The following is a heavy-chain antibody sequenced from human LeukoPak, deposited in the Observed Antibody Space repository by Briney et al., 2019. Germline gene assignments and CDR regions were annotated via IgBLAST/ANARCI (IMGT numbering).Heavy chain of an antibody. D-gene: IGHD2-8*01. Sequence: SETLSLTCTVSGGSISSSNYYWGWIRQPPGKGLEWIGSIYYSGSTYYNPSLKSRVTISVDTSKNQFSLKLSSVTAADTAVYYCARTRRLGYCTNGVCYHNWFDPWGQGTLVTVSS. J-gene: IGHJ5*02. CDR2: IYYSGST. CDR3: ARTRRLGYCTNGVCYHNWFDP. V-gene: IGHV4-39*01. CDR1: GGSISSSNYY.